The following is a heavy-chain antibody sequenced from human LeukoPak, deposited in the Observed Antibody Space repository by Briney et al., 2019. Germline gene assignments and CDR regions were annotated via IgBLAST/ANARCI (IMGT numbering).Heavy chain of an antibody. CDR2: ISAHNDNT. Sequence: EASVKVSCKASGYTFTSYGISWVRQAPGQGLEWMGWISAHNDNTKNAQNLQGRVTMTTDTSTSTAYMELRSLRSDDTAVYYCARLPGYSSTWLTFDIWGQGTMVTVSS. V-gene: IGHV1-18*01. D-gene: IGHD6-13*01. J-gene: IGHJ3*02. CDR3: ARLPGYSSTWLTFDI. CDR1: GYTFTSYG.